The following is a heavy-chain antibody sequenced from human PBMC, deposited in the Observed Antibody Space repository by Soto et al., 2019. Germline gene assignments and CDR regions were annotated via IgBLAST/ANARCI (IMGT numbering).Heavy chain of an antibody. CDR3: AREGTILVDYYYYGMDV. CDR1: GYTFTSYA. D-gene: IGHD3-3*01. Sequence: VASVKVSCKASGYTFTSYAMHWVRQAPGQRLEWMGWINAGNGNTKYSQKFQGRVTITRDTSASTAYMELSSLRSEDTAVYYCAREGTILVDYYYYGMDVWGQGTTVTVSS. J-gene: IGHJ6*02. V-gene: IGHV1-3*01. CDR2: INAGNGNT.